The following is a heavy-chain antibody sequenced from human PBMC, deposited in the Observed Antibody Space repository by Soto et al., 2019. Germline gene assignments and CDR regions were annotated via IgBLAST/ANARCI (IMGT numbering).Heavy chain of an antibody. D-gene: IGHD1-26*01. CDR2: IYHSGNT. J-gene: IGHJ5*02. V-gene: IGHV4-4*02. Sequence: VQLRQSGQGLVKPSGTLSLTCAVSGGSISSSNWWTWVRQAPGKGLEWIGEIYHSGNTYYNPSLKGRVTITVDKSHNQFSLKLNSVTAADTAVYYCATLPPRVVASLLPIPTWGQGTLVTVSS. CDR1: GGSISSSNW. CDR3: ATLPPRVVASLLPIPT.